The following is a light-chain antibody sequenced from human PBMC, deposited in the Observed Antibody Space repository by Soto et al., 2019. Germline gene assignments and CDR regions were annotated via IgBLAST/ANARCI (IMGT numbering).Light chain of an antibody. CDR3: CSYTSSTSAV. J-gene: IGLJ2*01. CDR2: EVS. Sequence: QSVLTRPASVSGSPGQSITISCTGTSSDVGRYNYVSWFQQHPGKAPKLMIFEVSTRPSGVSNRFSGSKSGNTASLTISGLQIEDEADYYCCSYTSSTSAVFGGGTKLTVL. V-gene: IGLV2-14*01. CDR1: SSDVGRYNY.